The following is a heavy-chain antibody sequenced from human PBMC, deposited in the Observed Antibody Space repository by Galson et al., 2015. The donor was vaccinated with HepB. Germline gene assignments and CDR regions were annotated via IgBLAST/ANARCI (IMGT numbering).Heavy chain of an antibody. CDR2: IIPILGIA. CDR1: GGTFGSYT. D-gene: IGHD2-21*02. Sequence: SVKVSCKASGGTFGSYTISWVRQAPGQGLEWMGRIIPILGIANYAQKFQGRVTITADKSTSTAYMELSSLRSEDTAVYYCARNTECGGDCYSLDYWGQGTLVTVSA. CDR3: ARNTECGGDCYSLDY. V-gene: IGHV1-69*02. J-gene: IGHJ4*02.